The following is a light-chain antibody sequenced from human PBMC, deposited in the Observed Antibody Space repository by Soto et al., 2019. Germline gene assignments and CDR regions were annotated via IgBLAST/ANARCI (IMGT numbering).Light chain of an antibody. V-gene: IGKV3-15*01. CDR3: QPYNNWPPFT. Sequence: DIVMTQSPATLSVSPGERATLSCRASQTISSNLAWYQQKPGQTPRLLIYGASTRAAGIPARFSGSGSGTDFALTITCLQSEDFAVYYCQPYNNWPPFTFGRGPKVDI. CDR1: QTISSN. CDR2: GAS. J-gene: IGKJ3*01.